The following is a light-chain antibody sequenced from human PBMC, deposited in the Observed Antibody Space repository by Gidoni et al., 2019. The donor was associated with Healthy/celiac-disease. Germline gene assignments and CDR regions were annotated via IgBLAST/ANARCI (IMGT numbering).Light chain of an antibody. J-gene: IGKJ1*01. CDR1: QSISNW. V-gene: IGKV1-5*01. CDR3: QQYDSYSWT. CDR2: DAS. Sequence: LQMTQSPSTLAASVGDRVTITCQASQSISNWFDWYQQKPGKAPKLLIYDASNLESGVPSRFSGSGSGTEFTLTISSLQPDDFATYYCQQYDSYSWTFGQGTKVEIK.